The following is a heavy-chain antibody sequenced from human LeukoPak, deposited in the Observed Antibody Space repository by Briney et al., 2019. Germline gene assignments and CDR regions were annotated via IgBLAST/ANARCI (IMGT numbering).Heavy chain of an antibody. V-gene: IGHV3-23*01. CDR3: AKDPPILRWSFDF. Sequence: GGSLRLSCVASGFTFSTYAMSWVRRTPGKGLEWVSAITGGGGTTYYADSVKGRFTISRDNSKNTLYLQTNSLRAGDTAVYDCAKDPPILRWSFDFWGQGTLVTVSS. J-gene: IGHJ4*02. CDR1: GFTFSTYA. D-gene: IGHD4-23*01. CDR2: ITGGGGTT.